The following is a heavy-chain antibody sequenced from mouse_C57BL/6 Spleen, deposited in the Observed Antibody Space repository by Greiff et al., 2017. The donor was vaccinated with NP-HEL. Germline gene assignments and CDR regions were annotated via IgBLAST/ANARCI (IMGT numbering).Heavy chain of an antibody. CDR1: GYTFTSYW. Sequence: EVQLQQSGTVLARPGASVKMSCKTSGYTFTSYWMHWVKQRPGQGLEWIGAIYPGNSDTSYNQKFKGKAKLTAVTSASTAYMELSSLTNEDSAVYYCTRSLIYYYEGTYFDYWGQGTTLTVSS. CDR2: IYPGNSDT. D-gene: IGHD1-1*01. J-gene: IGHJ2*01. CDR3: TRSLIYYYEGTYFDY. V-gene: IGHV1-5*01.